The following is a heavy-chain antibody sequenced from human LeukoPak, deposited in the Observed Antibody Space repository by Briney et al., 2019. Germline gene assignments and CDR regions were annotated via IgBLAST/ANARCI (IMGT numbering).Heavy chain of an antibody. CDR1: GYTFTSYD. V-gene: IGHV1-8*01. J-gene: IGHJ4*02. CDR2: MNPNSGNT. CDR3: ARAKRIAAAMAYYFDY. D-gene: IGHD6-13*01. Sequence: ASVKVSCKASGYTFTSYDINWVRQATGQGLEWMGWMNPNSGNTGYAQKFQGRVTMTRNNSISTDYMELGSLRSEDTAVYYCARAKRIAAAMAYYFDYWGQGTLVTVSS.